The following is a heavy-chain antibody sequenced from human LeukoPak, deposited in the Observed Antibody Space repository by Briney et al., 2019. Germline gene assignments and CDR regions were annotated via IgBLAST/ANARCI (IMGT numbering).Heavy chain of an antibody. D-gene: IGHD1-20*01. Sequence: ASVRVSCKASGYTFTGYYMHWVRQAPGQGLEWMGWTNPNSGGTNYAQKFQGRVTMTRDTSISTAYMELSRLRSDDTAVYYCARVTGTTSLFDYWGQGTLVTVSS. CDR1: GYTFTGYY. CDR3: ARVTGTTSLFDY. J-gene: IGHJ4*02. V-gene: IGHV1-2*02. CDR2: TNPNSGGT.